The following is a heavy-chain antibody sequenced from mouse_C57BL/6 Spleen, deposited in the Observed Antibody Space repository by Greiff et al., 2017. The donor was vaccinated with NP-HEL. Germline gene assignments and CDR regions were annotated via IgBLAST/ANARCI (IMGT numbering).Heavy chain of an antibody. CDR2: ISSGGDYI. V-gene: IGHV5-9-1*02. D-gene: IGHD2-1*01. J-gene: IGHJ2*01. Sequence: EVQLVESGEGLVKPGGSLKLSCAASGFTFSSYAMSWVRQTPEKRLEWVAYISSGGDYIYYADTVKGRFTISRDNARNTLYLQMSSLKSEDTAMYYCTRDRGNGNYAYFDYWGQGTTLTVSS. CDR1: GFTFSSYA. CDR3: TRDRGNGNYAYFDY.